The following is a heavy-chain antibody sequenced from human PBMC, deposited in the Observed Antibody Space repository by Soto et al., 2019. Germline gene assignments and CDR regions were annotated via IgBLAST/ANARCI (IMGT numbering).Heavy chain of an antibody. D-gene: IGHD3-16*02. CDR1: GFTFSSYG. V-gene: IGHV3-30*18. CDR3: ANAPITFGGVIVLPFDY. Sequence: GGSLRLSCAASGFTFSSYGMHWVRQAPGKGLEWVAVISYDGSNKYYADSVKGRFTISRDNSKNTLYLQMNSLRAEDTAVYYCANAPITFGGVIVLPFDYWGQGTLVTVSS. CDR2: ISYDGSNK. J-gene: IGHJ4*02.